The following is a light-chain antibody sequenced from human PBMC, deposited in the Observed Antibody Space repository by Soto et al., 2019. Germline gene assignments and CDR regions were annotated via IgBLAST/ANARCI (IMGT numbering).Light chain of an antibody. J-gene: IGKJ1*01. CDR3: QQYNSYSSWT. CDR2: DVS. Sequence: DIQMTQSPSTLSVSVGDRVTITCRASQSISRYLGWYQQKPGKAPNLLIYDVSILESGVPSRFSGSGSGTEFTLTISSLQADDFANYYCQQYNSYSSWTLGQGTKVDIK. CDR1: QSISRY. V-gene: IGKV1-5*01.